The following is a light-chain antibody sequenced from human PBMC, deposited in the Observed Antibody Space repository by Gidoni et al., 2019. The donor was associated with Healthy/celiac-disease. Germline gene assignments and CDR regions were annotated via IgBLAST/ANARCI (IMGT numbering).Light chain of an antibody. J-gene: IGLJ2*01. CDR2: KDS. Sequence: SYELTQPPSVSVSPAQTARITCSGDALPKQYAYWYQQKPGQAPVLVIYKDSERPSGIPDRFSGSSSGTTVTLTISGVQAEDEADYYCQSADSSGTYVVFGGGTKLTVL. CDR3: QSADSSGTYVV. CDR1: ALPKQY. V-gene: IGLV3-25*03.